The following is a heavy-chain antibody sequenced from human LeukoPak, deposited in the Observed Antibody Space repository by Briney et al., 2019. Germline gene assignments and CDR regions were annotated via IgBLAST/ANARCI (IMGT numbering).Heavy chain of an antibody. Sequence: GGSLRLSCGASGFMFNTHDMHWVRQAPGKGLEWVAFIQYDGTNTYYADSVKGRFTISRDNSRNTLYLQMKSLRREDTAVYYCAKPSGSGVDYWGQGTRITVSS. D-gene: IGHD1-26*01. V-gene: IGHV3-30*02. CDR2: IQYDGTNT. J-gene: IGHJ4*02. CDR3: AKPSGSGVDY. CDR1: GFMFNTHD.